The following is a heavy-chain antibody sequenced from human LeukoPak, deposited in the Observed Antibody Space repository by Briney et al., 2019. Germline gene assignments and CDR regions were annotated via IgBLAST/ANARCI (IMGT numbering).Heavy chain of an antibody. V-gene: IGHV5-51*01. CDR3: ARLQYYYGNTGYYYPYYFDY. J-gene: IGHJ4*02. Sequence: GASLQISCKGSGYIFTTYWIGWVRQMPGKGLEWMGIISPGDSDTRYSPSFQGQVTISVDESISTAYLQWSSLKASDTAMYYCARLQYYYGNTGYYYPYYFDYWGQGTLVTVSS. CDR1: GYIFTTYW. CDR2: ISPGDSDT. D-gene: IGHD3-22*01.